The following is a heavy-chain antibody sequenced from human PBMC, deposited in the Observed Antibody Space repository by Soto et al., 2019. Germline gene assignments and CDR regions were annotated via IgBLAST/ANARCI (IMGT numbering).Heavy chain of an antibody. D-gene: IGHD2-15*01. CDR2: ISAYNGNT. CDR3: ARRPYCSGGSCYPNMFDY. CDR1: GYTFTSYG. Sequence: QVQLVQSGAEVKKPGASVKVSCKASGYTFTSYGISWVRQAPGQGLEGMGWISAYNGNTNYAQKLQGRVTMTTDTSTRTAYMELRSLRSDDTAVYYCARRPYCSGGSCYPNMFDYWGQGTLVTVSS. J-gene: IGHJ4*02. V-gene: IGHV1-18*01.